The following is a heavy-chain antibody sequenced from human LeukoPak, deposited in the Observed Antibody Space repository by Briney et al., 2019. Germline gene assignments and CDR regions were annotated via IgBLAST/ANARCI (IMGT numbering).Heavy chain of an antibody. CDR3: ARPLSYGRDV. J-gene: IGHJ6*02. V-gene: IGHV5-51*01. CDR2: IYPGDSDT. Sequence: GEALKISWKGSGYSFTSYWIGWVRQMPGKGVEWMGIIYPGDSDTRYSASFQGHVTISADKSISIAYLQRSSLNASDTAMYSCARPLSYGRDVRGQGTTVAVSS. CDR1: GYSFTSYW.